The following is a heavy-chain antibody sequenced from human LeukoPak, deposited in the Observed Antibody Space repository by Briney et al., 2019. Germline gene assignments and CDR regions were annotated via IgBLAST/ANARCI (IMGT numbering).Heavy chain of an antibody. CDR3: ARVGSRGDWFDY. Sequence: PGGSLRLSCAASGFTFSTYNMLWARQTPGKGLEWLFYINSGGSAVHYAESVKDRFTFSIDNAKNSLYLQMNSLRVEDTGIYYCARVGSRGDWFDYWGQGIRVTVSS. V-gene: IGHV3-48*01. CDR2: INSGGSAV. CDR1: GFTFSTYN. J-gene: IGHJ5*01. D-gene: IGHD1-26*01.